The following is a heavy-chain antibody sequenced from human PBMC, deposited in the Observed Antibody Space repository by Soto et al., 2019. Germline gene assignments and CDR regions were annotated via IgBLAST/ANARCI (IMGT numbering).Heavy chain of an antibody. Sequence: QVQLVESGGGVVQPGRSLRLSCAASGFTFSSYGMHWVRQAPGKGLEWVAVISYDGSNKYYADSVKGRFTISRDNSKNTLYLQMNSLRAEDTAVYYCAKGDMVRGVIHYYYYYYGMDVWGQGTTVTVSS. V-gene: IGHV3-30*18. CDR3: AKGDMVRGVIHYYYYYYGMDV. J-gene: IGHJ6*02. D-gene: IGHD3-10*01. CDR2: ISYDGSNK. CDR1: GFTFSSYG.